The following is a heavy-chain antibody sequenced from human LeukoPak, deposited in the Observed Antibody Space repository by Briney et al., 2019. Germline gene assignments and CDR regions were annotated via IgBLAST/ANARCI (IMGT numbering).Heavy chain of an antibody. V-gene: IGHV4-34*01. CDR2: INHSGST. Sequence: SETLSLTCTVSGGSISSYYWSWIRQPPGKGLEWIGEINHSGSTNYNPSLKSRVTISVDTSKNQFSLKLSSVTAADTAVYYCASWDIVVVAFDIWGQGTMVTVSS. CDR3: ASWDIVVVAFDI. J-gene: IGHJ3*02. D-gene: IGHD2-2*01. CDR1: GGSISSYY.